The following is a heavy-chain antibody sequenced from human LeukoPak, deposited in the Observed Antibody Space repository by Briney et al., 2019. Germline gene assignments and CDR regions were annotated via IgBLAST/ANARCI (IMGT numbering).Heavy chain of an antibody. Sequence: SETLSLTCAVYGGSFSGYYWSWIRQPPGKGLEWIREINHSGSTNYNPSLKSRVTISVDTSKNQFSLKLSSVTAADTAVYYCARVFKGGSYNWFDPWGQGTLVTVSS. CDR3: ARVFKGGSYNWFDP. CDR1: GGSFSGYY. CDR2: INHSGST. V-gene: IGHV4-34*01. J-gene: IGHJ5*02. D-gene: IGHD1-26*01.